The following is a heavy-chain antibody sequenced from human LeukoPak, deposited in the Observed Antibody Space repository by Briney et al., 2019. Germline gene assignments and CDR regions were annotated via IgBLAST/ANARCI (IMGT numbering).Heavy chain of an antibody. CDR3: AKDIVVVPAAPSYFDY. CDR1: GFTFSSYG. D-gene: IGHD2-2*01. J-gene: IGHJ4*02. CDR2: IRYDGSNK. V-gene: IGHV3-30*02. Sequence: GGSLRLSCAASGFTFSSYGMHWVRQAPGKGLEWVAFIRYDGSNKYYADSVKGRFTISRDNSKNTLYLQMNSLRAEDTAVYYCAKDIVVVPAAPSYFDYWGQGTLVTVSS.